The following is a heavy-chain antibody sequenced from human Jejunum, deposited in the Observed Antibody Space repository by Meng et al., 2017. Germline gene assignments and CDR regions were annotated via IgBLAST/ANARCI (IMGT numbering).Heavy chain of an antibody. CDR2: INVDTGDT. V-gene: IGHV1-2*02. J-gene: IGHJ4*02. CDR3: ARDEDISAAGKLFGDY. CDR1: GFSCGRYD. D-gene: IGHD6-25*01. Sequence: QVQVGGSGPERTKHGASVKVCCKAAGFSCGRYDLHWVRQAPGQGLEWMGWINVDTGDTRYSQKLQARVTMTGDTSISTAYMELSGLRSDDTAMYYCARDEDISAAGKLFGDYWGQGTLVTVSS.